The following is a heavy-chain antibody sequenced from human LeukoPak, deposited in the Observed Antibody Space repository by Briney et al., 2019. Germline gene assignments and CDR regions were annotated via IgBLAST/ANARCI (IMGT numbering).Heavy chain of an antibody. V-gene: IGHV4-39*07. CDR3: ARQTLRGNRIDY. CDR1: GGSISSSSYY. J-gene: IGHJ4*02. CDR2: IYYSGST. Sequence: SETLSLTCTVSGGSISSSSYYWGWIRQPPGKGLEWIGSIYYSGSTYYNPSLKSRVTISVDTSKNQFSLKLSSVTAADTAVYYCARQTLRGNRIDYWGQGTLVTVSS. D-gene: IGHD2/OR15-2a*01.